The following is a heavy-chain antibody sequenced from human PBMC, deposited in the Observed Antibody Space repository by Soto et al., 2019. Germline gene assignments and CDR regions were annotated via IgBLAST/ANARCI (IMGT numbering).Heavy chain of an antibody. Sequence: QVQLQQWGAGLLKPSETLSLTCAVYGGSFSGYYWSWIRQPPGKGLEWIGEINHSGSTNYNPYLKSREIKSVDKSKNQFSLKLSSVTAADTAVYYCARAAPRYYSGGSCYTGREYRGQGTLVAVSS. J-gene: IGHJ4*02. CDR1: GGSFSGYY. CDR2: INHSGST. D-gene: IGHD2-15*01. V-gene: IGHV4-34*01. CDR3: ARAAPRYYSGGSCYTGREY.